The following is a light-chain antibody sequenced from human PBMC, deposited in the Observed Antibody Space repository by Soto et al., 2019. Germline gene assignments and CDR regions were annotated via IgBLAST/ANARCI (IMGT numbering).Light chain of an antibody. Sequence: QSALRQPASVSGSPGQSITISCTGTSSDVGSYNYVSWYQPYPGKAPKLVIYDVTNRPSGVSNRLSGSKSGNTASLTISGLQPDDEATYYCSSWRIASSTPYRFGTGTKVTVL. J-gene: IGLJ1*01. V-gene: IGLV2-14*03. CDR3: SSWRIASSTPYR. CDR2: DVT. CDR1: SSDVGSYNY.